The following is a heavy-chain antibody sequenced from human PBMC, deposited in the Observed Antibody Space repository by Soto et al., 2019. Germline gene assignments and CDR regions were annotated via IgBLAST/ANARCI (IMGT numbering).Heavy chain of an antibody. Sequence: QVQLVQSGAEVKKPGASVKVSCKASGYTFTSYGISWVRQAPGQGLEWMGWISAYNGNTNYAQKLQGSVTMTTDTSPRTSYMELRSLRSDDTTVYYCAAERLWFGDVLHLHVMDVSGHVTTVTVSS. CDR2: ISAYNGNT. D-gene: IGHD3-10*01. J-gene: IGHJ6*02. CDR3: AAERLWFGDVLHLHVMDV. CDR1: GYTFTSYG. V-gene: IGHV1-18*04.